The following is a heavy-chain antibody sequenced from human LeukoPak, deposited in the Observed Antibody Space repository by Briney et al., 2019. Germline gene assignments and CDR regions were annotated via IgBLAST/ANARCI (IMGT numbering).Heavy chain of an antibody. CDR2: ISYSGGT. CDR1: GDSISSYY. D-gene: IGHD3-10*01. V-gene: IGHV4-59*01. J-gene: IGHJ4*02. CDR3: ARDSSNYYGFDY. Sequence: PSETLSLTCTVSGDSISSYYWSWIRQPPGKGLDWIGYISYSGGTNYNPSLKSRVTISLDTSKNQFSLKLSSVTAADAAVYYCARDSSNYYGFDYWGQGTLVTVSS.